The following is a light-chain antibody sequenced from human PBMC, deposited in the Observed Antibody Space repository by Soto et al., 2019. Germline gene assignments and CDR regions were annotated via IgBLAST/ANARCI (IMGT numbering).Light chain of an antibody. J-gene: IGKJ4*01. V-gene: IGKV1-39*01. CDR3: QQSYTIPLT. Sequence: DNRMTQSPSSLCASVGDRVTITCRTSQTISNFLNWYQQKPGKAPKLLISAASTLQSGVPSRFSGSGSGTYFTLTINSLQREDFATYFCQQSYTIPLTFGGGTKVEIK. CDR2: AAS. CDR1: QTISNF.